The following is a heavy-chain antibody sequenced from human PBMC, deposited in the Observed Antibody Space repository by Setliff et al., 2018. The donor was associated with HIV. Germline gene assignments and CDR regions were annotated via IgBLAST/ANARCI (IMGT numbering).Heavy chain of an antibody. CDR2: IHHSGNT. Sequence: SETLSLTCPVSGYFISSGYYWGWIRQPPGRGLEWIGAIHHSGNTYYNPSLKSRVTISVDTSKNLFSLKVNSVTAADTAVYYCARHDITLVRGLVWGQGTTVTVSS. CDR3: ARHDITLVRGLV. V-gene: IGHV4-38-2*01. CDR1: GYFISSGYY. D-gene: IGHD3-10*01. J-gene: IGHJ6*02.